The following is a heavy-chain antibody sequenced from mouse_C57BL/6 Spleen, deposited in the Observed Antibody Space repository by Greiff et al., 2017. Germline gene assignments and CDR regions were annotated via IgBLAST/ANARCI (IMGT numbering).Heavy chain of an antibody. CDR3: ARYHYDYDADD. Sequence: VQLQQSGAELVRPGTSVKVSCKASGYAFTNYLIEWVKQRPGQGLEWIGVINPGSGGTNYNEKFKGKATLTADKSSSTAYMQLSSLTSEDSAVYFCARYHYDYDADDWGQGTTLTVSS. D-gene: IGHD2-4*01. V-gene: IGHV1-54*01. J-gene: IGHJ2*01. CDR1: GYAFTNYL. CDR2: INPGSGGT.